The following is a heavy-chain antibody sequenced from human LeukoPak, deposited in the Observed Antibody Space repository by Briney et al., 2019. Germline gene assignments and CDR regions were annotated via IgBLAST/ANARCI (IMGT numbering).Heavy chain of an antibody. CDR1: GFTFRTYT. J-gene: IGHJ4*02. V-gene: IGHV3-48*04. CDR3: AKVQSNYDILTGDFDY. Sequence: GGSLRLSCAASGFTFRTYTMNWVRQAPGKGLEWVSYISSSSLIIDYADSVKGRFTISRDNAKNSLYLQMNSLRAEDTALYYCAKVQSNYDILTGDFDYWGQGTLVTVSS. CDR2: ISSSSLII. D-gene: IGHD3-9*01.